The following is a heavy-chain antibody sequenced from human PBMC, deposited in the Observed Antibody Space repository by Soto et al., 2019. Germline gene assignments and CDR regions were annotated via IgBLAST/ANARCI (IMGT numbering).Heavy chain of an antibody. CDR1: GFTFSSYG. D-gene: IGHD3-22*01. V-gene: IGHV3-30*18. Sequence: VQLVESGGGVVQPGRSLRLSCAASGFTFSSYGMHWVRQAPGKGLEWVAVISYDGSNKYYADSVKGRFTISRDNSKNTLYLQMNSLRAEDTAVYYCAKDGLWSLPQIDSSVVGAFDIWGQGTMVTVSS. CDR2: ISYDGSNK. J-gene: IGHJ3*02. CDR3: AKDGLWSLPQIDSSVVGAFDI.